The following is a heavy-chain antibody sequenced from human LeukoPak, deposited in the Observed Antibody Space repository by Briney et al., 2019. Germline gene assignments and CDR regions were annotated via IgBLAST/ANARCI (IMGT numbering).Heavy chain of an antibody. Sequence: GGSLRLSCAASGFTFDDYAMSWVRQAPGKGLEWVSAISGSGGSTNYADSVNGRFTISRDNSKNTVYLQMNSLGAEDTAVYYCARDQRGYLYYMDVWGKGTTVTISS. CDR1: GFTFDDYA. D-gene: IGHD1-1*01. V-gene: IGHV3-23*01. J-gene: IGHJ6*03. CDR3: ARDQRGYLYYMDV. CDR2: ISGSGGST.